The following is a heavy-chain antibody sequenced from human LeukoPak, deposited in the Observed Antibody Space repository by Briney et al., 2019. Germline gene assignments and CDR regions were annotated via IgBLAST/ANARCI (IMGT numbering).Heavy chain of an antibody. Sequence: GGSLRLSCAASGFTFSSYWMHWVRQAPGKGLVWVSRINSDGTSTSYADSVKGRFTISRDNAKNTLYLQMNSLRAEDTAVYYCASWEVPAVMPQDYWGQGTLVTVSS. CDR2: INSDGTST. CDR3: ASWEVPAVMPQDY. J-gene: IGHJ4*02. CDR1: GFTFSSYW. D-gene: IGHD2-2*01. V-gene: IGHV3-74*01.